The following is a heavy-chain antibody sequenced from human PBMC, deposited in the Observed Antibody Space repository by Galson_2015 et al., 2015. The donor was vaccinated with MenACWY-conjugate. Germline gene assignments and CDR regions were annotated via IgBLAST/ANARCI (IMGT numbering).Heavy chain of an antibody. CDR3: ARENTHSYAYAMDY. Sequence: SLRLSCAASGFTFSGHWMTWVRQAPGTGLEWVANIKYDASEIHYVDSVKGRFTISRDNAKNSLYLQMNSLRAEDTAVYYCARENTHSYAYAMDYWGQGTLVSGSS. D-gene: IGHD5-18*01. CDR1: GFTFSGHW. J-gene: IGHJ4*02. CDR2: IKYDASEI. V-gene: IGHV3-7*03.